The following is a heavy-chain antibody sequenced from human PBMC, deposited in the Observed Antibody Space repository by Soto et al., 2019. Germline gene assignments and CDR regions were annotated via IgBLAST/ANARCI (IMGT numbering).Heavy chain of an antibody. CDR3: TTWFDCSSTSCYSAVYSYYGMEV. CDR1: VCTFSNAW. CDR2: IKSKTDGGTT. J-gene: IGHJ6*01. Sequence: PVGSLRLSCASSVCTFSNAWMSCVRQSPGKWLEWVGRIKSKTDGGTTDYAAPVKGRFTISRDDSKNTLYLQMNSLKTEDTAVYYCTTWFDCSSTSCYSAVYSYYGMEVLGQGTMVIVS. V-gene: IGHV3-15*01. D-gene: IGHD2-2*02.